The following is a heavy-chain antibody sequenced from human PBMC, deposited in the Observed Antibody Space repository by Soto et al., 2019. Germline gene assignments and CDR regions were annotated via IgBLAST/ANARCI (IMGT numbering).Heavy chain of an antibody. D-gene: IGHD7-27*01. V-gene: IGHV5-51*01. CDR1: GYIFSNYW. J-gene: IGHJ3*02. CDR2: VGPGDSDT. Sequence: GESLKISCKASGYIFSNYWIGWVRQMPGKGLEWMGFVGPGDSDTRYSPSFEGQVTISADKSVTTAYLHWRSLKASDTAMYYCVRPVRPNWAFDSFETWGQGTMVTVSS. CDR3: VRPVRPNWAFDSFET.